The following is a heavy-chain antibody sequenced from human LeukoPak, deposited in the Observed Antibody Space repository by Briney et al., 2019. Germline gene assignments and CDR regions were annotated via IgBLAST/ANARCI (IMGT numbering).Heavy chain of an antibody. CDR2: INHSGST. CDR3: ARHSGSYYPIDY. D-gene: IGHD1-26*01. CDR1: GGSFSGYY. V-gene: IGHV4-34*01. J-gene: IGHJ4*02. Sequence: PSETLSLTCAVYGGSFSGYYWSWIRQPPGKGLEWIGEINHSGSTNYNPSLKSRVTISVDTSKNQFSLKLSSVTAADTAVYYCARHSGSYYPIDYWGQGTLVTVSS.